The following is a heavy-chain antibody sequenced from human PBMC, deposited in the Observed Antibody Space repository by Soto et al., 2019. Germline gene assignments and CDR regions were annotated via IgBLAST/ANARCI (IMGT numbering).Heavy chain of an antibody. CDR2: TYYRSKWYN. CDR1: GDSVSSSSVT. CDR3: VRLIGNSWLDF. J-gene: IGHJ5*01. Sequence: SQTLSLTCAISGDSVSSSSVTWNWIRQSPSRGLEWLGRTYYRSKWYNDYAESVKSRITINPDTSKNQFSLHLDSVTPEDTAVYYCVRLIGNSWLDFWGQGTLVTVSS. D-gene: IGHD1-26*01. V-gene: IGHV6-1*01.